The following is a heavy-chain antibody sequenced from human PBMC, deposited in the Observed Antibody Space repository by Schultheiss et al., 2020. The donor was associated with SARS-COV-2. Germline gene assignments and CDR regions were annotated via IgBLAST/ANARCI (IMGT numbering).Heavy chain of an antibody. Sequence: GGSLRLSCAASGFTFSSYSMNWVRQAPGKGLEWVSSISSSSSYIYYADSVKGRFTISRDNAKNSLYLQMNSLRAEDTAVYYCARVAVGATTRDAFDIWGQGTMVTVSS. CDR2: ISSSSSYI. J-gene: IGHJ3*02. CDR3: ARVAVGATTRDAFDI. CDR1: GFTFSSYS. D-gene: IGHD1-26*01. V-gene: IGHV3-21*01.